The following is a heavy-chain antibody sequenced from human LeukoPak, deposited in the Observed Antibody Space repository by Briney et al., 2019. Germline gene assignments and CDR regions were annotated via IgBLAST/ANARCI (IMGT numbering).Heavy chain of an antibody. Sequence: ASVKVSCKASGYTFTSYGINWVRQAPGQGLEWMGWISAYNGNTNYAQNFQGRVTMTTDTSTSTAYMELRSLTSDDTAVYYCARGCSSTSCYHGIGWFDPWSQGILVTVSS. D-gene: IGHD2-2*01. V-gene: IGHV1-18*01. J-gene: IGHJ5*02. CDR2: ISAYNGNT. CDR1: GYTFTSYG. CDR3: ARGCSSTSCYHGIGWFDP.